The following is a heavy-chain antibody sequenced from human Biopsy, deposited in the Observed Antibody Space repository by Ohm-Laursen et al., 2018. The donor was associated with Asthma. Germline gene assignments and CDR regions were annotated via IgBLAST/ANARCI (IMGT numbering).Heavy chain of an antibody. J-gene: IGHJ6*02. CDR2: ISVYNGNT. Sequence: GASVKVSCKTSGYTFNSVGITWVRQAPGQGLEWMGWISVYNGNTKDAQKLQDRVTMITDTSTSTAYMELGSLRSDDTAVYFCARAVDYSHYYGIDVWGQGTTVTVS. V-gene: IGHV1-18*01. CDR1: GYTFNSVG. D-gene: IGHD3-10*01. CDR3: ARAVDYSHYYGIDV.